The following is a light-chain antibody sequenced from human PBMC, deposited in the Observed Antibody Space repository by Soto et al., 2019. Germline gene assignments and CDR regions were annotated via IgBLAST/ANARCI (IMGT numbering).Light chain of an antibody. CDR1: QSVSSSY. Sequence: EIVLTQSPGTLSLSPGERATLSCRASQSVSSSYLAWYQQKPGQAPRLLIHGASNRATGIPDRFSGSGSGTDFTLTISRLEPEVFAVYYCQQYGSLWTFGQGTKVEIK. CDR3: QQYGSLWT. CDR2: GAS. J-gene: IGKJ1*01. V-gene: IGKV3-20*01.